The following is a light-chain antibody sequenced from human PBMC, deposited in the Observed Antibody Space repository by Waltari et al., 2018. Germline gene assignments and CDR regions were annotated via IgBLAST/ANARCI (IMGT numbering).Light chain of an antibody. J-gene: IGKJ1*01. CDR1: QSVSTSY. Sequence: EIVLTQSPGTLSLSPGERATLSCRASQSVSTSYLAWYQQKPGQGPRLRIYAASSRATGIPDRFSGSGSGTEFTLTISRLEPEDFAVYYCQQYGSSPWTFGRGTRVEIK. V-gene: IGKV3-20*01. CDR3: QQYGSSPWT. CDR2: AAS.